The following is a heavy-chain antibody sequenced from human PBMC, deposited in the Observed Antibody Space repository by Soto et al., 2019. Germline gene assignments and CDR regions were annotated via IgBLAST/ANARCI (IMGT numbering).Heavy chain of an antibody. Sequence: GXSVKVSCKASGYTFISYAMHWVRQAPGQRLEWMGWINAGYGNTKSSQKFQDRVTISRDTSASTAYMELTSLRSEDTAVYYCARDTGDGTFDLCGQRTLVTVSS. CDR3: ARDTGDGTFDL. V-gene: IGHV1-3*01. CDR2: INAGYGNT. CDR1: GYTFISYA. D-gene: IGHD7-27*01. J-gene: IGHJ4*02.